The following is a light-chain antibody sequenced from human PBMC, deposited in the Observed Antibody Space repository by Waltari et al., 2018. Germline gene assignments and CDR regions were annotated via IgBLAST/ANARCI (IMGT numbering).Light chain of an antibody. Sequence: DVVMTQSPLSLPVTPGQPASISSRSSQSLVHSDGNTSVNWFQQRPGQSPRRLIYKVSTRDSGVPDRFSGSGSGTDFTLKISRVEAEDVGVYYCMQGTHWPPITFGQGTRLEIK. CDR3: MQGTHWPPIT. CDR1: QSLVHSDGNTS. CDR2: KVS. V-gene: IGKV2-30*02. J-gene: IGKJ5*01.